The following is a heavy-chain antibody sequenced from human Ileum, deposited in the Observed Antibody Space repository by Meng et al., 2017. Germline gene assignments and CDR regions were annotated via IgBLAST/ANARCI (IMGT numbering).Heavy chain of an antibody. Sequence: VRVVGTGAGLVLPGGSLGSACASPGFPFSSDAMGWVRQAPGKGLEWVSAISGSGGSTYYADSVKGRFTISRDNSKNTLYLQMNSLRAEDTAVYYCAPEDWFDPWGQGTLVTVSS. V-gene: IGHV3-23*04. J-gene: IGHJ5*02. CDR1: GFPFSSDA. CDR3: APEDWFDP. CDR2: ISGSGGST.